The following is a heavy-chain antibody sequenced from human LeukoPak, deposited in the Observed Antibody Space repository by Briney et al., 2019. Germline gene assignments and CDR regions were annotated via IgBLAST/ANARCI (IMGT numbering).Heavy chain of an antibody. V-gene: IGHV3-66*01. D-gene: IGHD3-22*01. CDR1: GFTVSSNY. J-gene: IGHJ4*02. CDR2: IYSGGST. Sequence: GGSPRLSCAASGFTVSSNYMSWVRQAPGKGLEWVSVIYSGGSTYYADSVKGRFTISRDNSKNTLYLQMNSLRAEDTAVYYCARYYYDSIGGFDYWGQGTLVTVSS. CDR3: ARYYYDSIGGFDY.